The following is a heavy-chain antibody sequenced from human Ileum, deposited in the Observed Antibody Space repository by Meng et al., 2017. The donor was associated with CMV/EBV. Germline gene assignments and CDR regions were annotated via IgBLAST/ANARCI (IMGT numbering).Heavy chain of an antibody. CDR2: FYPTAGTT. V-gene: IGHV1-46*01. J-gene: IGHJ4*02. CDR1: GYTFTNYY. D-gene: IGHD2-21*01. Sequence: CKASGYTFTNYYIHWIRQAPGQGLEWMGIFYPTAGTTSFAHKFQGRVTVTSDPSMRTAFMELGSLSSDDTAVYYCARETPRAYSCDFWGQGTLVTVSS. CDR3: ARETPRAYSCDF.